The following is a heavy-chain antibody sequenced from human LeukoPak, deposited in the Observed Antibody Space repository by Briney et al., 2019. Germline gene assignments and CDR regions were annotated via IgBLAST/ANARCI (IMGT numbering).Heavy chain of an antibody. J-gene: IGHJ3*02. D-gene: IGHD3-22*01. V-gene: IGHV3-23*01. CDR1: GFTFSSYS. CDR3: AKDRGYYDSVGYGFDI. Sequence: GGSLRLSCAASGFTFSSYSMNWVRQAPGKGLEWVSAISGSGDSTYYESTYYAVSVKGRFTISRDNSKNMLYLQMNSLRAEDTAVYYCAKDRGYYDSVGYGFDIWGQGTMVTVSS. CDR2: ISGSGDSTYYEST.